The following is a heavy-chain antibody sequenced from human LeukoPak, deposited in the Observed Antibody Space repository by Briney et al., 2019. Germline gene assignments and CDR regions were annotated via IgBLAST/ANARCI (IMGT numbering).Heavy chain of an antibody. V-gene: IGHV3-30*18. CDR3: AKDHYRSSWYFVRYYYYYYMDV. CDR2: ISYDGSNK. D-gene: IGHD6-13*01. Sequence: GGSLRLSCAASGFTFSSYGMHWVRQAPGKGLEWVAVISYDGSNKYYADSVKGRFTISRDNSKNTLYLQMNSLRAEDTAVYYCAKDHYRSSWYFVRYYYYYYMDVWGKGTTVTVSS. J-gene: IGHJ6*03. CDR1: GFTFSSYG.